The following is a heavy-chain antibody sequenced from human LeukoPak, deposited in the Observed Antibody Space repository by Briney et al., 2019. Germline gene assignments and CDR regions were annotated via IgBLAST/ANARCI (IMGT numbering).Heavy chain of an antibody. V-gene: IGHV4-34*01. CDR3: ARVYYSSSYDYWYFDL. Sequence: PSETLSLTCAVYGGSFSGYYWSWIRQAPGKGLEWIGSIYYHENTYYNSSLKSRVTISVDTSKNQFSLKLSSVTAADTAVYYCARVYYSSSYDYWYFDLWGRGTLVTVSS. D-gene: IGHD6-13*01. CDR2: IYYHENT. J-gene: IGHJ2*01. CDR1: GGSFSGYY.